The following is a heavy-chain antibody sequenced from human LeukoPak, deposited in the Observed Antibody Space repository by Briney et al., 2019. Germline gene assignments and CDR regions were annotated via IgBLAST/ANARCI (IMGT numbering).Heavy chain of an antibody. J-gene: IGHJ4*01. V-gene: IGHV3-21*01. D-gene: IGHD6-6*01. CDR3: ARDRIAARFYFDY. CDR2: ISSSSSYI. CDR1: GFTFSSYS. Sequence: GGSLRLSCAASGFTFSSYSMTWVRQAPGKGLEWVSSISSSSSYIYYADSVKGRFTISRDNAKNSLYLQMNSLRAEDTAVYYCARDRIAARFYFDYWGQGTLVTVFS.